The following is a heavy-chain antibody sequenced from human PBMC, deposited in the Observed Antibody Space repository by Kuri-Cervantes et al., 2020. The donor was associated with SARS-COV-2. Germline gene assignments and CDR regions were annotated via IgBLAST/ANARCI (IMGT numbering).Heavy chain of an antibody. D-gene: IGHD3-16*01. CDR3: ARVKKQRVRLGYYYYMDV. J-gene: IGHJ6*03. Sequence: SETLSLTCTVSGGSISSSSYYWGWIRQPPGKGLEWIGCIYYSGSTYYNPSLKSRVTISVDTSKNQFSLKLSSVTAADAAVYYCARVKKQRVRLGYYYYMDVWGKGTTVTVSS. CDR1: GGSISSSSYY. V-gene: IGHV4-39*07. CDR2: IYYSGST.